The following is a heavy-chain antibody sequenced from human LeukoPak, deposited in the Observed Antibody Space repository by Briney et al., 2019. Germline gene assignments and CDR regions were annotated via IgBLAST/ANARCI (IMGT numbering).Heavy chain of an antibody. CDR2: ISGRGDNT. V-gene: IGHV3-23*01. CDR3: AKGGGSVQYYFDY. D-gene: IGHD3-10*01. J-gene: IGHJ4*02. CDR1: GFIYSSYA. Sequence: SGGSLRLSCAASGFIYSSYAMSWVRQAPGKGLEWVAAISGRGDNTYYADSVKGRFTISRDNSKNTLSLQMNSLRVEDTAIYYCAKGGGSVQYYFDYWGQGILVTVSS.